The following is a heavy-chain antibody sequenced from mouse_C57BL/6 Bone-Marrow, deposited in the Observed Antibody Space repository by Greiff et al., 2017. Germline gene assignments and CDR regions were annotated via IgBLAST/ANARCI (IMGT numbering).Heavy chain of an antibody. V-gene: IGHV5-4*03. CDR2: ISDGGSYT. CDR1: GFTFSSYA. D-gene: IGHD2-4*01. Sequence: EVKLQESGGGLVKPGGSLKLSCAASGFTFSSYAMSWVRQTPEKRLEWVATISDGGSYTYYPDNVKGRFTISRDNAKNNLYLQMSHLKSEDTAMYYCASDKGYDYDAFAFWGQGTLVTVSA. J-gene: IGHJ3*01. CDR3: ASDKGYDYDAFAF.